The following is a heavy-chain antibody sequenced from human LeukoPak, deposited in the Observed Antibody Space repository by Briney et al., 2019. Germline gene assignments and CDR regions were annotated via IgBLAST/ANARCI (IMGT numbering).Heavy chain of an antibody. J-gene: IGHJ5*02. D-gene: IGHD6-13*01. V-gene: IGHV1-18*01. Sequence: ASVKVSCKASGYTFTSYGISWVRQAPGQGLEWMGWISAYNGNTNYAQKLQGRVTMTTDTSTSTAYMELRSLRSDDTAVYYCATIAAAGSRHDPWGQGTLVTVSS. CDR2: ISAYNGNT. CDR1: GYTFTSYG. CDR3: ATIAAAGSRHDP.